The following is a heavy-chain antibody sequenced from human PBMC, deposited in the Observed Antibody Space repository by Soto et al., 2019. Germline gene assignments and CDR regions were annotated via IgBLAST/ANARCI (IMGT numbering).Heavy chain of an antibody. CDR2: IYYDGNS. CDR3: ARDRRWLPRGPNNWLDL. D-gene: IGHD5-12*01. CDR1: GGSISRGDYY. J-gene: IGHJ5*02. Sequence: PSETLSLTCTVSGGSISRGDYYWTWVRQPPGKGLEWIGYIYYDGNSQHNPSLKSRVTMSIDTSKNQFSLNLSSVTAADTAVYYCARDRRWLPRGPNNWLDLWGQGTQVTVAS. V-gene: IGHV4-30-4*01.